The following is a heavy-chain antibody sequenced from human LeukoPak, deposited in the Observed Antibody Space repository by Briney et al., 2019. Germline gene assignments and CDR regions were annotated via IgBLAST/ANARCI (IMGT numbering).Heavy chain of an antibody. CDR1: GGTFSSYA. CDR2: IIPIFGTA. V-gene: IGHV1-69*01. D-gene: IGHD3-10*01. J-gene: IGHJ6*03. CDR3: ARDGKWFGEFGEYYYYYMDV. Sequence: SVKVSCKASGGTFSSYAISWVRQAPGQGLEWMGGIIPIFGTANYAQKSQGRVTITADESTSTAYMELSSLRSEDTAVYYCARDGKWFGEFGEYYYYYMDVWGKGTTVTISS.